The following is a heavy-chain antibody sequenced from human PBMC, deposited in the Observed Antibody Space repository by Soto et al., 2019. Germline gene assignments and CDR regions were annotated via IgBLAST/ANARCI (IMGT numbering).Heavy chain of an antibody. Sequence: QVQLVESGGGVVQPGRSLRLSCAASGFTFSSYGMHWVRQAPGKGLEWVAVIWYDGSNKYYADSVKGRFTISRDNSKNTLYLQINSLRAEDTAVYYCARGNINWNYGHDYWGQGTLVTVSS. CDR1: GFTFSSYG. J-gene: IGHJ4*02. D-gene: IGHD1-7*01. V-gene: IGHV3-33*01. CDR2: IWYDGSNK. CDR3: ARGNINWNYGHDY.